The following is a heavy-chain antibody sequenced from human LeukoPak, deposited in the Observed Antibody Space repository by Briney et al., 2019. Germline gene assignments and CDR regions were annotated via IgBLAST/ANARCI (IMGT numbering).Heavy chain of an antibody. CDR2: ITPYNGNT. CDR3: ARDSPDGSGTYYNDSPDY. Sequence: GASVKVSCKASGYTFSSYGISWVRQAPGQGLEWMGWITPYNGNTNYRQKLQGRVTMTTDTSTSTAYMDLRSLRSDDTAIYYCARDSPDGSGTYYNDSPDYWGQGTLVTASS. D-gene: IGHD3-10*01. V-gene: IGHV1-18*01. CDR1: GYTFSSYG. J-gene: IGHJ4*02.